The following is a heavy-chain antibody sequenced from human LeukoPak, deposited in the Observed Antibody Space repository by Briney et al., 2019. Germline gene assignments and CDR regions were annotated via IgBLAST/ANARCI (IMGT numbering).Heavy chain of an antibody. D-gene: IGHD2-15*01. CDR1: GGNFGSYA. CDR2: IIPVFAIA. J-gene: IGHJ6*03. CDR3: ARCGGGTTCPSYYYLYMDV. Sequence: GASVKVSCKASGGNFGSYAINWVRQAPGQGLEWMGGIIPVFAIANYAQKFQGRVTITADESTSTAYMELSSLRSEDTAVYYCARCGGGTTCPSYYYLYMDVWGKGTTVTISS. V-gene: IGHV1-69*13.